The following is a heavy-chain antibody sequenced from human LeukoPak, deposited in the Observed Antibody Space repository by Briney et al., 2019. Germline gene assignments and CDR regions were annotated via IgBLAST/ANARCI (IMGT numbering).Heavy chain of an antibody. J-gene: IGHJ4*02. D-gene: IGHD1-26*01. Sequence: SETLSLTCAVYGGSFSGYYWSWIRQPPGKGLEWIGEINHSGSTNYNPSLKSRVTISVDTSKNQFSLKLSSVTAADTAVYYCARWDRIRHFDYWGQGTLVTVSS. CDR3: ARWDRIRHFDY. V-gene: IGHV4-34*01. CDR1: GGSFSGYY. CDR2: INHSGST.